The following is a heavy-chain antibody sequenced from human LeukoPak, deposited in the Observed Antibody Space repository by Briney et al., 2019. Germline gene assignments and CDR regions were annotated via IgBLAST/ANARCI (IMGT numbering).Heavy chain of an antibody. Sequence: SETLTLTCTVSGGSISSFYWTWARQPPEKGLEWFGYIHSSGTTNYNPSLKSRLTISLDTSKNQYSLQQRSVTAADTAVYYCGRLYSNYPYYFDIGGQGTLVTVSS. J-gene: IGHJ4*02. CDR3: GRLYSNYPYYFDI. V-gene: IGHV4-4*09. CDR1: GGSISSFY. D-gene: IGHD4-11*01. CDR2: IHSSGTT.